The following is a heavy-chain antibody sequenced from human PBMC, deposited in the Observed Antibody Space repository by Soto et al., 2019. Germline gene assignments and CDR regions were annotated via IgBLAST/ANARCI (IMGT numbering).Heavy chain of an antibody. CDR2: ISWDGGST. CDR1: GFTFDDYA. J-gene: IGHJ2*01. D-gene: IGHD3-22*01. CDR3: AKAASSGYYYYSLIWYFGL. V-gene: IGHV3-43D*04. Sequence: SGGSLRLSCAASGFTFDDYAMHWVRQAPGKGLEWVSLISWDGGSTYYADSVKGRFTISRDISKNSLYLQMNSLRAEDTALYYCAKAASSGYYYYSLIWYFGLYGRLTLFTVCS.